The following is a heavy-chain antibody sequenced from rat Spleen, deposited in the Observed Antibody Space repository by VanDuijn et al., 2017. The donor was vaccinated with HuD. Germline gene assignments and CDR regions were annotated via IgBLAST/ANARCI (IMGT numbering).Heavy chain of an antibody. D-gene: IGHD1-10*01. CDR1: GFTFSDYY. Sequence: EVQLVESGGGLVQPGKSLKLSCAASGFTFSDYYMAWVRQAPTKGLEWVATISTGGGNTYYRDSVKGRFTISRDNAKNTLYLQMDSLRSEDTATYYCAKVHNNYYNWFAYWGQGTLVTVSS. CDR2: ISTGGGNT. V-gene: IGHV5-25*01. J-gene: IGHJ3*01. CDR3: AKVHNNYYNWFAY.